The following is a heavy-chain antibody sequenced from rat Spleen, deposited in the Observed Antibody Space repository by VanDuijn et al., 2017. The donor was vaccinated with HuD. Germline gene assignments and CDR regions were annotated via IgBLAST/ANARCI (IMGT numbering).Heavy chain of an antibody. V-gene: IGHV5-25*01. J-gene: IGHJ1*01. CDR1: GFTFSDYY. CDR2: ISTGGGNT. Sequence: EVQLVESGGGLVQPGRSLKLSCAASGFTFSDYYMAWVRQAPKKGLEWVASISTGGGNTYYRDSVKGRFTISRDNAKNTLYLQMDSLRSEDTATYYCARRHYTYWYFDFWGPGTMVTVSS. D-gene: IGHD1-1*01. CDR3: ARRHYTYWYFDF.